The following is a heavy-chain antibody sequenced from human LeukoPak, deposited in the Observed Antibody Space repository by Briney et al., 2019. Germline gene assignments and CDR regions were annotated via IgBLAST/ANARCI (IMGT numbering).Heavy chain of an antibody. CDR3: ATRYGSGSYPSYYYYYMDA. V-gene: IGHV1-24*01. CDR2: FDPEDGET. D-gene: IGHD3-10*01. Sequence: GASVKVSCKVSGYTLTELSMHWVRQAPGKGLEWMGGFDPEDGETIYAQKFQGRVTMTEDTSTDTAYMELSSLRSEDTAVYYCATRYGSGSYPSYYYYYMDAWGKGTTVTVSS. J-gene: IGHJ6*03. CDR1: GYTLTELS.